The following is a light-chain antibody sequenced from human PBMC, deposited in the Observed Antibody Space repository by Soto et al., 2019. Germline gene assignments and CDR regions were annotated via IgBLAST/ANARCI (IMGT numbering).Light chain of an antibody. CDR1: QSVSSSY. CDR2: DAS. CDR3: QQYGSSPLI. J-gene: IGKJ4*01. V-gene: IGKV3-20*01. Sequence: DIELTQSPCTLSLSPGERATISCRASQSVSSSYLAWYQQTAGQAPRLLTYDASKMATGTTDRFSGSGSGTEFTLTISRLEPEDFAVYYCQQYGSSPLIFGGGTKVEIK.